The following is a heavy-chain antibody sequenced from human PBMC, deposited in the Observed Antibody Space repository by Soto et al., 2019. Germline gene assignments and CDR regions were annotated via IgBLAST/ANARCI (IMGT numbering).Heavy chain of an antibody. V-gene: IGHV3-23*01. CDR2: ISANDVGT. Sequence: PGGSLRLSCAASGLTFSIYAMSWVRQAPGKGLEWVSLISANDVGTYYAESVKTRFTISTDQSRNTVYLQMDSLRADDTAIYYCAKAKNDYNWDNRHPFDYWGQGTLVTVYS. CDR3: AKAKNDYNWDNRHPFDY. J-gene: IGHJ4*02. D-gene: IGHD1-20*01. CDR1: GLTFSIYA.